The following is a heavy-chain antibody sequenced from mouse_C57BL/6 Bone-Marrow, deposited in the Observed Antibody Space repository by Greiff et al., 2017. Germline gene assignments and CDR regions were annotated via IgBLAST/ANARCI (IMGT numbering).Heavy chain of an antibody. D-gene: IGHD1-1*01. CDR2: ISYSGST. CDR1: GYSLTRDY. J-gene: IGHJ1*03. Sequence: EVKLMESGPGLAKPSQTLSLPCSVTGYSLTRDYWNWIRKFPWNKLEDMRYISYSGSTYYNPSLKRLISITRDTSKYQYYLQLNSVTAEDTATYYCARRRGTGTVFYWYFGVWGTGTTVTSSS. CDR3: ARRRGTGTVFYWYFGV. V-gene: IGHV3-8*01.